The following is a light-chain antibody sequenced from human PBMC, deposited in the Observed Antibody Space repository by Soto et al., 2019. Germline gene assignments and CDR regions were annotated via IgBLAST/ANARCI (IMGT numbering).Light chain of an antibody. Sequence: QSALTQPASLSGSPGQSITISCTGTSSDIGAYDYVSWFQQHPGKAPKLMISEVNNRPSGASNRFSGSKSGNTAYLTISGLQVEDEAEYFCFSFTTTRTHVFGTGTKVTVL. V-gene: IGLV2-14*01. CDR3: FSFTTTRTHV. CDR2: EVN. CDR1: SSDIGAYDY. J-gene: IGLJ1*01.